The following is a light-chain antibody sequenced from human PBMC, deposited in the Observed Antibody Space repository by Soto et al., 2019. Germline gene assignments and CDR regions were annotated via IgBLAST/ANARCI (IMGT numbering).Light chain of an antibody. Sequence: EIVMTQSPATLSVSPGERATLSCRASQSVSTNVGWYQQKPGQAPRLLIYGASTRATGIPARFSGSGSATEFTLTISSLQSGDFAVYYCQQYNNWPPWTFGQGTKVEIK. J-gene: IGKJ1*01. V-gene: IGKV3-15*01. CDR2: GAS. CDR3: QQYNNWPPWT. CDR1: QSVSTN.